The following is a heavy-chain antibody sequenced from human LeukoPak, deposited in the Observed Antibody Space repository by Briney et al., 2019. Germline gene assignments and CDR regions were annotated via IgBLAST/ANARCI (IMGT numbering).Heavy chain of an antibody. Sequence: GGSLRLSCAASGFTLSNYGMHWVRQAPGKGLEWVAVISYDGSNEYYADSVKGRFTISRDNSKNTLYLQMNSLRAEDAAVYYCARDSTVTRFDYWGQGTLVTVSS. V-gene: IGHV3-33*01. J-gene: IGHJ4*02. CDR1: GFTLSNYG. CDR2: ISYDGSNE. D-gene: IGHD4-17*01. CDR3: ARDSTVTRFDY.